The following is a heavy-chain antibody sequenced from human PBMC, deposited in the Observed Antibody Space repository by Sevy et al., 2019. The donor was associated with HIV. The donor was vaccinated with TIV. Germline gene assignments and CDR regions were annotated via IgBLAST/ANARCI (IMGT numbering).Heavy chain of an antibody. Sequence: ASVTVSCKTTGYIFSDYNMHWVRQAPGQGLEWMALINPNSGVTIYAQKFRGRVSLTRDTSMSTAYMELSALTSDDTAVYYCVREDINAPRTLLSFDIWGQGTMVTVSS. D-gene: IGHD3-3*01. CDR1: GYIFSDYN. V-gene: IGHV1-2*06. J-gene: IGHJ3*02. CDR2: INPNSGVT. CDR3: VREDINAPRTLLSFDI.